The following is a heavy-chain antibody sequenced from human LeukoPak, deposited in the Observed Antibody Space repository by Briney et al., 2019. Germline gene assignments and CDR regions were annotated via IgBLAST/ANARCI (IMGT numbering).Heavy chain of an antibody. D-gene: IGHD1-26*01. CDR1: GFSLSSCG. J-gene: IGHJ4*02. CDR2: INPDGSVK. V-gene: IGHV3-7*01. CDR3: TRDRAYSTFDY. Sequence: GGSLRLSCAASGFSLSSCGMHWVRQAPGKGLEWVANINPDGSVKNYVDSVKGRFTIFRDNAKNSVFLQMNSLRAEDTAVYYCTRDRAYSTFDYWGQGTLVTVSS.